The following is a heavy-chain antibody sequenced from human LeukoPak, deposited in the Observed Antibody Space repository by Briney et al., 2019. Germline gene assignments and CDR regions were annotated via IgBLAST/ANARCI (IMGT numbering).Heavy chain of an antibody. CDR1: GYTFTSYY. V-gene: IGHV1-46*01. CDR3: ARDPKVYSYPIGSSD. CDR2: INPSGGST. J-gene: IGHJ4*02. Sequence: ASVTVSCKASGYTFTSYYMHWVRQAPGQGLEWMGIINPSGGSTSYAQKFQGRVTMTRDTSTGTVYMELSSLRSEDTAVYYCARDPKVYSYPIGSSDWGQGTLVTVSS. D-gene: IGHD5-18*01.